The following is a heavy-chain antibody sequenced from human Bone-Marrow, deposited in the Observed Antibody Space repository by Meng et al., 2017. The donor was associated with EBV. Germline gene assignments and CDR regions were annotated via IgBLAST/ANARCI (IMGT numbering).Heavy chain of an antibody. D-gene: IGHD2-15*01. Sequence: QVQRVQFGAEVKKPWSSVKVYGKAYGDSFISHTFTWVRQAPGQGLEWMGGIIPLFGTTDYAQNFQGRVTITADEVTSTVYMELASLRSDDTAVYFCARGDVVVEAATPPDRWGQGTLVTVSS. CDR2: IIPLFGTT. V-gene: IGHV1-69*01. J-gene: IGHJ5*02. CDR1: GDSFISHT. CDR3: ARGDVVVEAATPPDR.